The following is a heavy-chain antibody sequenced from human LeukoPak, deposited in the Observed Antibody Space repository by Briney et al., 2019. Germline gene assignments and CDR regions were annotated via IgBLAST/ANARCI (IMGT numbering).Heavy chain of an antibody. V-gene: IGHV4-59*08. CDR3: AGHHPRNTVDF. CDR1: GGSISSYY. J-gene: IGHJ4*02. CDR2: ISDIGSI. D-gene: IGHD2/OR15-2a*01. Sequence: TSETLSLTCTVSGGSISSYYWSWIRQPPGKGLEWIAYISDIGSINYNPSLKSRVTISLDTSKNQFSLKLSSVTAADTAVYYCAGHHPRNTVDFWGQGTLVTVSS.